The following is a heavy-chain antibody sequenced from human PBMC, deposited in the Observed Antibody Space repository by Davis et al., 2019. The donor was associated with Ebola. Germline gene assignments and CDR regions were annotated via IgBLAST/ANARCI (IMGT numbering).Heavy chain of an antibody. Sequence: SVKVSCKASGGTFSSYAISWVRQAPGQGLEWMGGIIPIFGTANYAQKFQGRVTITADESTSTAYMELSSLRSEDTAVYYCARGITGTTGLGNYWGQGTLVTFSS. CDR3: ARGITGTTGLGNY. CDR2: IIPIFGTA. D-gene: IGHD1-7*01. V-gene: IGHV1-69*13. J-gene: IGHJ4*02. CDR1: GGTFSSYA.